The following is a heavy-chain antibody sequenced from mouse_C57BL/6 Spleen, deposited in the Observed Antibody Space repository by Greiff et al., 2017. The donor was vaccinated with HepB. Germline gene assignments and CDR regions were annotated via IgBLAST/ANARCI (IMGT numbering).Heavy chain of an antibody. J-gene: IGHJ2*01. CDR2: IYPGDGDT. Sequence: VKLQESGAELVKPGASVKISCKASGYAFSSYWMNWVKQRPGKGLEWIGQIYPGDGDTNYNGKFKGKATLTADKSSSTAYMQLSSLTSEDSAVYFCARNGYYGSRHFDYWGQGTTLTVSS. CDR1: GYAFSSYW. V-gene: IGHV1-80*01. D-gene: IGHD1-1*01. CDR3: ARNGYYGSRHFDY.